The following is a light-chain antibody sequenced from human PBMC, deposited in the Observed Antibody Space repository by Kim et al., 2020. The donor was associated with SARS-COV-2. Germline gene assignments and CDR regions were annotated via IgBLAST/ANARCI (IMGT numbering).Light chain of an antibody. V-gene: IGLV2-11*01. Sequence: GQSVTISCTGTSSEVGGYNYVSWYQQHPGKAPKLMIYDVSKRPSGVPDRFSGSKSGNTASLTISGLQAEDEADYYCCSYAGSYNVVFGGGTQLTVL. CDR2: DVS. CDR3: CSYAGSYNVV. CDR1: SSEVGGYNY. J-gene: IGLJ2*01.